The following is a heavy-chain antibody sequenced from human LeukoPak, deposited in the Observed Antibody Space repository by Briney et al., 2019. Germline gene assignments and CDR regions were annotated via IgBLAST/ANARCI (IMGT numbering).Heavy chain of an antibody. CDR3: AKHYKSNTGGYYYPFFDY. Sequence: GGSLRLSCAASGFTFSIYAMSWVRQAPGKGLEWVSTTSGSGDGTHYADSVKGRFTISRDNSKNTLYLQMNSLGAEDTDTALYYCAKHYKSNTGGYYYPFFDYWGQGTLVAVSS. D-gene: IGHD3-22*01. CDR2: TSGSGDGT. CDR1: GFTFSIYA. V-gene: IGHV3-23*01. J-gene: IGHJ4*02.